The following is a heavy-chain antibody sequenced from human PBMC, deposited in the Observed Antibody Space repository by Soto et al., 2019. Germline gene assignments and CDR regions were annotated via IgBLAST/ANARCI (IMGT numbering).Heavy chain of an antibody. CDR2: IDWDDDK. V-gene: IGHV2-70*01. D-gene: IGHD3-22*01. J-gene: IGHJ3*02. CDR3: ARLYYNDSSDYKVGFHAFGI. CDR1: GFSLNTGGMC. Sequence: SGPTLVNPTQTLTLTCTFSGFSLNTGGMCVSWIRQPPGKALEWLALIDWDDDKYYSTSLMTRLTISKDTSKNQVVLTMTNVDPVDTATYYCARLYYNDSSDYKVGFHAFGIWGQGTMVTVSS.